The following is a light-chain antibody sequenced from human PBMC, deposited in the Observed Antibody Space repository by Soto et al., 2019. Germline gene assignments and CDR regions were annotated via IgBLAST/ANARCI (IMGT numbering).Light chain of an antibody. CDR1: QGISSY. J-gene: IGKJ4*01. CDR3: QQYNSYVT. CDR2: AAS. V-gene: IGKV1-8*01. Sequence: AIRMTQSPSSFSASTGDRVTITCRASQGISSYLAWYQQKPGKAPKLLIYAASTLQSGVPSRFSGSGSGTEFTLTISSLQPDDFATYYCQQYNSYVTVGGGTKVEIK.